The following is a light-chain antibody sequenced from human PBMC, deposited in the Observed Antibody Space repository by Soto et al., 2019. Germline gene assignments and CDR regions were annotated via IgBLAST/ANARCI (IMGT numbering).Light chain of an antibody. CDR1: SSDVGGYDH. CDR2: DVN. V-gene: IGLV2-14*03. CDR3: SSYTNQDTLL. J-gene: IGLJ3*02. Sequence: QSVLTQPASVSGSPGQSITISCTGTSSDVGGYDHVSWYQQHPGKAPKLIIYDVNVQPSGISPRFSGSKSDNTASLAVSGLQHEDEADYYCSSYTNQDTLLFGGGTKLTVL.